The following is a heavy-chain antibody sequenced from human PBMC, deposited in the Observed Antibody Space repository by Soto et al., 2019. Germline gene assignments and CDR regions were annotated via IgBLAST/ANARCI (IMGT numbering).Heavy chain of an antibody. CDR3: ARVGYSTTENLFDP. CDR2: SYHSGST. V-gene: IGHV4-4*02. D-gene: IGHD6-13*01. J-gene: IGHJ5*02. CDR1: GGSISSSNW. Sequence: QVPLQESGPGLVKPSGTLSLTCAVYGGSISSSNWWRWVRQPPGQGLAWIGESYHSGSTNYNPSLKSRVAMSVDKSKNQVALKLSSVTAADTAGYYCARVGYSTTENLFDPWGQGTLVTVSS.